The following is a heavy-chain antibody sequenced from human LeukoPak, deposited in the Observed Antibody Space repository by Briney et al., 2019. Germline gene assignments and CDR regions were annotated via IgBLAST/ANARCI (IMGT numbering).Heavy chain of an antibody. Sequence: RPSETLSLTCTVSGGSISSYYWSWIRQPPGKGLEWIGYIYYSGSTNYNPSLKSRVTISVDTSKNQFSLKLSSVTAADTAVYYCARVATDYYYGMDVWGQGTTVTVSS. V-gene: IGHV4-59*01. CDR2: IYYSGST. J-gene: IGHJ6*02. CDR1: GGSISSYY. D-gene: IGHD1-26*01. CDR3: ARVATDYYYGMDV.